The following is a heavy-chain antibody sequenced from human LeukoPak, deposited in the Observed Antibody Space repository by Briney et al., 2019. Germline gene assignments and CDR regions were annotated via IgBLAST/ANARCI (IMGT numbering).Heavy chain of an antibody. D-gene: IGHD6-6*01. J-gene: IGHJ6*03. CDR2: ISGSGGST. CDR1: GFTFSSYA. CDR3: AKDGAAQRGYYYYYMDV. V-gene: IGHV3-23*01. Sequence: GGSLRLSCAASGFTFSSYAMSWVRQAPGKGLEWVSAISGSGGSTYYADSVKGRFTISRDNSKNTLYLEMNSLRGEDTAVYYCAKDGAAQRGYYYYYMDVWGKGTTVTVSS.